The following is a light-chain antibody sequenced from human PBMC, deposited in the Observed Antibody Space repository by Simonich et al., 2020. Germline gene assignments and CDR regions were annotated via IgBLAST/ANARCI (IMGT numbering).Light chain of an antibody. CDR2: GAS. J-gene: IGKJ2*01. V-gene: IGKV3-15*01. CDR1: QSVSSN. CDR3: QQYNNWPYT. Sequence: EIVMTQSPATLSVSPGERATLSCRANQSVSSNVAWYQQKPVQAPRLLIYGASTRATGIPARFSGSGSGTEFTLTISSLQSEDFAVYYCQQYNNWPYTFGQGTKLEIK.